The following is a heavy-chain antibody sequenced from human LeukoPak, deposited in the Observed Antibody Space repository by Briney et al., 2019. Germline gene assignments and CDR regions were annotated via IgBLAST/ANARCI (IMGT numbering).Heavy chain of an antibody. J-gene: IGHJ4*02. CDR2: VSYDGGSK. CDR1: GFAFSSYA. Sequence: GGSLRLSCAASGFAFSSYAMHWVRQGPGKGLEWVALVSYDGGSKYYADSVKGRFTISRDNSKNTVYLHMNNLRPEDTAVYYCAREKDGPFDYWGQGTLVTASS. D-gene: IGHD5-24*01. CDR3: AREKDGPFDY. V-gene: IGHV3-30*14.